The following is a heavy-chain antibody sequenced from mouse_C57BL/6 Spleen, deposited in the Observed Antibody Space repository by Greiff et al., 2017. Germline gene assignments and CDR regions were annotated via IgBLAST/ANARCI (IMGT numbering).Heavy chain of an antibody. J-gene: IGHJ2*01. CDR2: IHPNGGTT. Sequence: QVQLKQSGAELVKPGASVKLSCKASGYTFTSYWMHWVKQRPGQGLEWIGMIHPNGGTTNYNAKFKSKATLTVDKSSSTAYMQLSSLASEDSAVCSCGSEGGNYVFDYWGQGTTLTVSS. CDR3: GSEGGNYVFDY. V-gene: IGHV1-64*01. D-gene: IGHD2-1*01. CDR1: GYTFTSYW.